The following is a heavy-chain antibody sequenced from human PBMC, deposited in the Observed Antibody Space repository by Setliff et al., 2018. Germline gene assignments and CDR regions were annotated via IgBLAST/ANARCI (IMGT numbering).Heavy chain of an antibody. V-gene: IGHV3-20*04. D-gene: IGHD3-3*01. CDR2: VEWNGGGT. Sequence: GGSLRLSCAASGFTFGDYGMNWVRQAPGKGLEWVSGVEWNGGGTRYADSVKGRFIISRDNAKNSLYLQMNSLRVEDTAVYYCARDVFDFRTGQAGPWGQGTLVTVSS. CDR1: GFTFGDYG. CDR3: ARDVFDFRTGQAGP. J-gene: IGHJ5*02.